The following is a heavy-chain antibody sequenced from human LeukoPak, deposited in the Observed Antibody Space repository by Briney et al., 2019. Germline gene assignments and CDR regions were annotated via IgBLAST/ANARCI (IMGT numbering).Heavy chain of an antibody. J-gene: IGHJ6*02. CDR3: ARESLQDGDYPYYYGMDV. CDR2: ISAYNGNT. V-gene: IGHV1-18*01. D-gene: IGHD4-17*01. CDR1: GYTFTSYG. Sequence: ASVKVSCKASGYTFTSYGISWVRQAPGQGLEWMGRISAYNGNTNYAQKLQGRVTMTTDTSTSTAYMELRSLRSDDTAVYYFARESLQDGDYPYYYGMDVWGQGTTVTVSS.